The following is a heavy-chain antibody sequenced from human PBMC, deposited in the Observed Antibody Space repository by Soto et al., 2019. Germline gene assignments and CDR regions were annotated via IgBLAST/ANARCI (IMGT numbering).Heavy chain of an antibody. D-gene: IGHD5-12*01. J-gene: IGHJ4*02. CDR1: GFTFSNYW. CDR3: ARGRGYSGYDQGYYFDY. CDR2: IKEDGRER. V-gene: IGHV3-7*01. Sequence: GGSLRLSCAASGFTFSNYWMSWVRQAPGKGLEWVANIKEDGRERNYVDSVKGRFTISRDNAENSLYLQMDSLRAEDTAVYYCARGRGYSGYDQGYYFDYWGQGTLVTVSS.